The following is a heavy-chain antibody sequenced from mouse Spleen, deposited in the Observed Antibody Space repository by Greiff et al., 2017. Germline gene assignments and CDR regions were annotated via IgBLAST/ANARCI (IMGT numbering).Heavy chain of an antibody. V-gene: IGHV2-6-7*01. CDR3: ARAFCEGYYYCFDD. D-gene: IGHD2-3*01. Sequence: VKLMESGPGLVAPSQSLSITCTVSGFSLTGYGVNWVRQPPGKGLEWLGMIWGDGSTDYNSALKSRLSISKDNSKSQVFLKMNSLQTDDTARYYCARAFCEGYYYCFDDWGQGTTLTVSS. J-gene: IGHJ2*01. CDR2: IWGDGST. CDR1: GFSLTGYG.